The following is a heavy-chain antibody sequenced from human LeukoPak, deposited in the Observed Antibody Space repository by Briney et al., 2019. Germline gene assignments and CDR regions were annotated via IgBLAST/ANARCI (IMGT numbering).Heavy chain of an antibody. J-gene: IGHJ4*02. D-gene: IGHD3-22*01. CDR1: GGSISNYY. Sequence: SETLSLTCTVSGGSISNYYWSWIRQPAGKGLEWIGRIYTSGSTNYNPSLKSRVTISVDTSKNQFSLKLSSVTAADTAVYYCARSPSYYDSSGPNDYWGQGTLVTVSS. CDR2: IYTSGST. CDR3: ARSPSYYDSSGPNDY. V-gene: IGHV4-4*07.